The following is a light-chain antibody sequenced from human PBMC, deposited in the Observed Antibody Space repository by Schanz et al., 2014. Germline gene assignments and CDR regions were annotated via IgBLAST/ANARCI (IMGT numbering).Light chain of an antibody. V-gene: IGLV2-8*01. CDR3: QSYDSSLSGSVI. Sequence: QSALTQPPSASGSPGQSVTISCTGTSSDVGGYNYVSWYQQHPGKAPKLMIYGINKRPSGVPDRFSGSKSGNTASLTVSGLLAEDEADYYCQSYDSSLSGSVIFGGGTKLTVL. CDR2: GIN. CDR1: SSDVGGYNY. J-gene: IGLJ2*01.